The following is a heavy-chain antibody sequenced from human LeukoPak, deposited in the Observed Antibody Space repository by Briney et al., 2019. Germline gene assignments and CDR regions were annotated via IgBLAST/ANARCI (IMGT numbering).Heavy chain of an antibody. Sequence: SETLSLTCAVYGGSFSGYYWSWIRQPPGKGLEWIGEINHSGSTNYNPSLKSRVTISVDTSKNQYSLKLSSVTAADTAVYYCAGTAMVNFDYWGQGTLVTASS. CDR3: AGTAMVNFDY. D-gene: IGHD5-18*01. V-gene: IGHV4-34*01. CDR1: GGSFSGYY. CDR2: INHSGST. J-gene: IGHJ4*02.